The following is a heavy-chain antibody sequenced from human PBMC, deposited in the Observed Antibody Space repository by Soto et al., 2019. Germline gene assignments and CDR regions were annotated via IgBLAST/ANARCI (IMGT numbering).Heavy chain of an antibody. CDR2: IFYSGST. CDR3: ARVPDY. V-gene: IGHV4-59*12. D-gene: IGHD2-2*01. J-gene: IGHJ4*02. CDR1: GGSISSYY. Sequence: SETLSLTCTVSGGSISSYYWSWIRQPPEKGLEWMGYIFYSGSTNYNPSLKSRVTISIDRSKNQFSLKLSSVTAADTAVYYCARVPDYWGQGILVTVSS.